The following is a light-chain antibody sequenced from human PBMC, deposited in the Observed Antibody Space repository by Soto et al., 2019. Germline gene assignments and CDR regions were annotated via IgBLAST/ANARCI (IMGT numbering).Light chain of an antibody. CDR1: QSVSSSY. CDR2: GAS. J-gene: IGKJ5*01. Sequence: EIVLTQSPGPLSLSPGERATLSCRASQSVSSSYLAWHQQKPGQAPRPLIYGASSRATGLPARFSGGGAGTDFTLTISRLEREDFAVYYCQQYGSSPITFGQGTRLEIK. CDR3: QQYGSSPIT. V-gene: IGKV3-20*01.